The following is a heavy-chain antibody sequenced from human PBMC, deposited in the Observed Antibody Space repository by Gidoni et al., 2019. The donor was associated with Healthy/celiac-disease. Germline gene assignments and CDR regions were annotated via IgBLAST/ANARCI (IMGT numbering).Heavy chain of an antibody. D-gene: IGHD5-12*01. CDR1: GFTFSSYA. J-gene: IGHJ4*02. V-gene: IGHV3-30-3*01. CDR3: ARDNEIVAPFDY. CDR2: ISYDGSNK. Sequence: QVQLVESGGGVVQPGRSLRLSCAASGFTFSSYAMHWVRQAPGKGLEWVAVISYDGSNKYYADSVKGRFTISRDNSKNTLYLQMNSLRAEDTAVYYCARDNEIVAPFDYWGQGTLVTVSS.